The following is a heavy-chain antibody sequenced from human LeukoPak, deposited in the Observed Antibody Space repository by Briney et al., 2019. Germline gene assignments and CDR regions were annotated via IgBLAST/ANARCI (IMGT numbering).Heavy chain of an antibody. D-gene: IGHD4-17*01. J-gene: IGHJ4*02. V-gene: IGHV3-48*03. CDR1: GFTFSSYE. CDR2: ISSSGSTI. CDR3: ARERRNDYGDL. Sequence: GGSLRLSCAASGFTFSSYEMNWVRQAPGKGLEWVSYISSSGSTIYYADSVKGRFTISRDNAKNSLYLQMNSLRSDDTAVYYCARERRNDYGDLWGQGTLVTVSS.